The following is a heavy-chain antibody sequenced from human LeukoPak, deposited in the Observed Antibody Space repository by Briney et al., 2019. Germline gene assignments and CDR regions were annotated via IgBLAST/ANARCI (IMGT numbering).Heavy chain of an antibody. CDR3: AISRGGYDFWSGLRFDY. CDR2: INWNGGST. CDR1: GFTFDDYG. D-gene: IGHD3-3*01. J-gene: IGHJ4*02. V-gene: IGHV3-20*04. Sequence: GGSLRLSCAASGFTFDDYGMSWVRHAPGKGLEWVSGINWNGGSTGYADSVKGRFTISRDNAKNSLYLQMNSLRAEDTAVYYCAISRGGYDFWSGLRFDYWGQGTLVTVSS.